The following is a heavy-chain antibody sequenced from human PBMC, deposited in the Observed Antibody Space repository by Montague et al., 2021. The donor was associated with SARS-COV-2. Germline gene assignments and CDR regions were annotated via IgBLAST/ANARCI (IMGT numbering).Heavy chain of an antibody. CDR3: AKSPPSYYDILTGYQNLYYMDV. V-gene: IGHV3-23*01. CDR2: ISGSGGST. Sequence: SLRLSCEASGFTFSSYAMCWVRQAPGKGLEWVSAISGSGGSTYYSDPVKGRFTISRDNSKNTLYLQMNRLRAEDTAVYYCAKSPPSYYDILTGYQNLYYMDVWGKGTTVTVSS. D-gene: IGHD3-9*01. CDR1: GFTFSSYA. J-gene: IGHJ6*03.